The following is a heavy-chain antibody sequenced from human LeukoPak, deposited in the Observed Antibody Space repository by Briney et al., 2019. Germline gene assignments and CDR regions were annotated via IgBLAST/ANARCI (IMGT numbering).Heavy chain of an antibody. CDR1: GYTFIGYY. V-gene: IGHV1-2*02. CDR2: INPNSGGT. Sequence: ASVKVSCKASGYTFIGYYIHWVRQAPGQGLEWMGWINPNSGGTNYAQKFQGRVTMTRDTSISTAYMELSRLRSDDTAVYYCASRPDVGATADYWGQGTLVTVSS. J-gene: IGHJ4*02. CDR3: ASRPDVGATADY. D-gene: IGHD1-26*01.